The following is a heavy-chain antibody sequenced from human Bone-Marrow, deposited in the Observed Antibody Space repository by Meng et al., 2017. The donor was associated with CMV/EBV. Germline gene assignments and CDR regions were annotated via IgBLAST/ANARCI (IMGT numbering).Heavy chain of an antibody. CDR2: ISSSSSYI. CDR3: ARGDDYGYAFHYYYGMDV. Sequence: LSLTCAASGFTFRSYSMNWVRQAPGKGLEWVSSISSSSSYIYYADSVTGRFTISRDNAKNSLYLQMNSLRSDDTAVYYCARGDDYGYAFHYYYGMDVWGQGTTVTVYS. CDR1: GFTFRSYS. D-gene: IGHD4/OR15-4a*01. J-gene: IGHJ6*02. V-gene: IGHV3-21*01.